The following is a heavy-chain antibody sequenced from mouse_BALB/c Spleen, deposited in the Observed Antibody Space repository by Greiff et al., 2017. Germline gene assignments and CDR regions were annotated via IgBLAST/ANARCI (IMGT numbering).Heavy chain of an antibody. CDR3: ARGGNFHYYGSWCFDY. CDR2: IFPGSGNT. Sequence: QVQLKESGPELVKPGASVKISCKASGYSFTSYYIHWVKQRPGQGLEWIGWIFPGSGNTKYNEKFKGKATLTADTSSSTAYMQLSSLTSEDSAVYFCARGGNFHYYGSWCFDYWGQGTTLTVSS. V-gene: IGHV1-66*01. CDR1: GYSFTSYY. J-gene: IGHJ2*01. D-gene: IGHD1-2*01.